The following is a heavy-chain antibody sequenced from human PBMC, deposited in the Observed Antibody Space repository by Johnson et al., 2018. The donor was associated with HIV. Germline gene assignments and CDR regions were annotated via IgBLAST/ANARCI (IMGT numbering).Heavy chain of an antibody. J-gene: IGHJ3*02. V-gene: IGHV3-33*06. CDR2: IWYDGSNK. Sequence: QVQLVESGGGVVQPGGSLRLSCAASGFTFSSYGMHWVRQAPGKGLEWVAVIWYDGSNKYYADSVKGRFTISRDNSKNTLYLQMNSLRAEDTAVYYCAKDMGAYQLLYAFDIWGQGTMVTVSS. CDR3: AKDMGAYQLLYAFDI. D-gene: IGHD2-2*02. CDR1: GFTFSSYG.